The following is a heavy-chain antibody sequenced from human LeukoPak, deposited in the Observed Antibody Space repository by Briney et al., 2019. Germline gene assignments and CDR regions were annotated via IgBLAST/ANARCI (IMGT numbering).Heavy chain of an antibody. V-gene: IGHV3-30*03. J-gene: IGHJ4*02. D-gene: IGHD2-15*01. Sequence: GGSLRLSCAASGFTFSSYGMHWVRQAPGKGLEWVAVISYDGSNKYYADSAKGRFTISRDNSKNTLYLQMNSLRAEDTAVYYCATVAAPVDDYWGQGTLVTVSS. CDR2: ISYDGSNK. CDR1: GFTFSSYG. CDR3: ATVAAPVDDY.